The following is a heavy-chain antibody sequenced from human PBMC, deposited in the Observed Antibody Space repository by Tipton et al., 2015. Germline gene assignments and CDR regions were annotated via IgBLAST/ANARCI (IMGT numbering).Heavy chain of an antibody. CDR3: AGSYDSSGYYYNLDF. CDR1: GDSVNSASDH. CDR2: IHYSGTT. D-gene: IGHD3-22*01. V-gene: IGHV4-61*01. Sequence: TLSLTCTVSGDSVNSASDHWSWIRQSPEKRLEWIGYIHYSGTTKYNPSLKGRVSMSLDTSKNQLSLRLSSVTAADTAVYYCAGSYDSSGYYYNLDFWGQGTLVTVSS. J-gene: IGHJ4*02.